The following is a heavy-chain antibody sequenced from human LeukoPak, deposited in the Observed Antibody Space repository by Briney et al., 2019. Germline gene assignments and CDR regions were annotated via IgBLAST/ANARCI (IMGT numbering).Heavy chain of an antibody. CDR3: AAGGRSVLDF. CDR2: IYSGGNS. Sequence: GGSLRLSCAASGFTFSNAWMSWVRQAPGKGLEWVSVIYSGGNSYYADFLKGRFTISRDNSKNTLYLQMNNLRAEDTAVYYCAAGGRSVLDFWGQGTLVTVSS. CDR1: GFTFSNAW. V-gene: IGHV3-66*01. J-gene: IGHJ4*02. D-gene: IGHD2-15*01.